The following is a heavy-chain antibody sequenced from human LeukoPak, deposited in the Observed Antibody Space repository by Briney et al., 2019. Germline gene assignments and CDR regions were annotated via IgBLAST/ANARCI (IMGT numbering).Heavy chain of an antibody. CDR1: GFPFSSYS. J-gene: IGHJ4*02. CDR3: AKATGTLGN. CDR2: ISNSGSIT. D-gene: IGHD1-1*01. V-gene: IGHV3-23*01. Sequence: GGSLRLSCAASGFPFSSYSLNWVRQAPGKGLEWVSVISNSGSITYYADSVKGRFTISRDNSKNTLYLQMNSLTAEDTAIYYCAKATGTLGNWGQGTLVTVSS.